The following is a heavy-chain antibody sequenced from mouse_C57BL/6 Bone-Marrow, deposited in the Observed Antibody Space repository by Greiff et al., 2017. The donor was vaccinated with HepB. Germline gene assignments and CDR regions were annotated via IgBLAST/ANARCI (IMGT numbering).Heavy chain of an antibody. CDR3: ARGITTVPSGYFDV. CDR1: GYTFTSYW. D-gene: IGHD1-1*01. J-gene: IGHJ1*03. V-gene: IGHV1-52*01. CDR2: IDPSDSET. Sequence: VQLQQPGAELVRPGSSVKLSCKASGYTFTSYWMHWVKQRPIQGLEWIGNIDPSDSETHYNQKFKDKATLTVDKSSSTAYMQLSSLTSEDSAVYYCARGITTVPSGYFDVWGTGTTVTVSS.